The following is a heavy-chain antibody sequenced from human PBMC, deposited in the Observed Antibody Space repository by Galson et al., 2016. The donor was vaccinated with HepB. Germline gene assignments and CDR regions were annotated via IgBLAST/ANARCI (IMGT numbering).Heavy chain of an antibody. CDR1: GFTFRNNG. D-gene: IGHD4-17*01. J-gene: IGHJ4*02. CDR2: IWYDGSNK. Sequence: SLRLSCAASGFTFRNNGMYWVRQAPGKGLEWVALIWYDGSNKYYADSVKGRFNISRDNSKNQLVLQMNSLRAEDTAVYYCAKVGHGDSSLDYWGQGTLVTVSS. CDR3: AKVGHGDSSLDY. V-gene: IGHV3-33*06.